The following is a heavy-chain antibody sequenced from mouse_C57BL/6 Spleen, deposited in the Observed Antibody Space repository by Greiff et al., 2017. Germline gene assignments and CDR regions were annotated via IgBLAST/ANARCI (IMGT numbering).Heavy chain of an antibody. V-gene: IGHV5-17*01. CDR1: GFTFSDYG. Sequence: EVKLMESGGGLVKPGGSLKLSCAASGFTFSDYGMHWVRQAPAKGLEWVAYLSSGRSTIYYADTVKGRFPISRDNAKNTLFLQMTSPWSEDTAMYYWARPYYYGSSRYWYFDVWGTGTTVTVSS. CDR3: ARPYYYGSSRYWYFDV. J-gene: IGHJ1*03. CDR2: LSSGRSTI. D-gene: IGHD1-1*01.